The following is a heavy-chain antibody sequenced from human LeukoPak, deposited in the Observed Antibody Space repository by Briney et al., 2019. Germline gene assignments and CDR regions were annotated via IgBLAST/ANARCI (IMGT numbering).Heavy chain of an antibody. Sequence: GGSLRLSCAASGFTFSENNVHWVRQAPGKGLEWVALLSNDGNNYAYADSVKGRFTLSGDKSKTTLYLQMNSLRAEDTAVYYCARDRSGFYSVDYWGQGTLVTVSS. V-gene: IGHV3-30-3*01. D-gene: IGHD5-12*01. CDR3: ARDRSGFYSVDY. CDR1: GFTFSENN. J-gene: IGHJ4*02. CDR2: LSNDGNNY.